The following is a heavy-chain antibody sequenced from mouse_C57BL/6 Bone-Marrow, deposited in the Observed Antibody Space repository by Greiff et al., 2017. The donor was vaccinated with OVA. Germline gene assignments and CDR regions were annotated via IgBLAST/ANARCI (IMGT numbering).Heavy chain of an antibody. CDR2: IYPGGGYT. D-gene: IGHD3-3*01. CDR1: GYTFTNYW. CDR3: ARWGTGY. J-gene: IGHJ2*01. Sequence: VKLVESGAELVRPGTSVKMSCKASGYTFTNYWIGWAKQRPGHGLEWIGDIYPGGGYTNYNEKFKGKATLTADKSSSTAYMQFSSLTSEDSAIYYCARWGTGYWSQGTTLTVSS. V-gene: IGHV1-63*01.